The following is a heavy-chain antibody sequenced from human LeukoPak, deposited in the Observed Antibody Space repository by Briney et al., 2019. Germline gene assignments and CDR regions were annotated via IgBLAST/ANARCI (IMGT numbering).Heavy chain of an antibody. D-gene: IGHD6-13*01. J-gene: IGHJ4*02. CDR3: GRGRRYSSSWYVIDY. CDR2: IYYSGST. CDR1: GGSISGDH. V-gene: IGHV4-59*01. Sequence: SETLSLTCTVSGGSISGDHWNWIRQPPGKGLEWIGYIYYSGSTNYNPSLRSRVTISVDTSKNQFSLKLSSVTAADTAVYYCGRGRRYSSSWYVIDYWGQGTLVTVSS.